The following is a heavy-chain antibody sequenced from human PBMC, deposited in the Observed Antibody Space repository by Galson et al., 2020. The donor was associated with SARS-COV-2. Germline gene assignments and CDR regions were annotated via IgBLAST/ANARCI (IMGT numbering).Heavy chain of an antibody. CDR1: GFTFSSYA. D-gene: IGHD2-15*01. Sequence: GGSLRLSCAASGFTFSSYAMHWVRQAPGKGLEWVAVISYDGSNKYYADSVKGRFTISRDNSKNTLYLQMNSLRAEDTAVYYCARVPSRYCSGGSCSDVPWTYYYYGMDVWGQGTTVTVSS. V-gene: IGHV3-30*04. J-gene: IGHJ6*02. CDR3: ARVPSRYCSGGSCSDVPWTYYYYGMDV. CDR2: ISYDGSNK.